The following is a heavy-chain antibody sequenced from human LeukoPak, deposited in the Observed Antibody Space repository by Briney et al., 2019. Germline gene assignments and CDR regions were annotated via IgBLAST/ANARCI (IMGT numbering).Heavy chain of an antibody. CDR1: GFTFSDYQ. CDR2: IWYDGSNK. V-gene: IGHV3-33*06. D-gene: IGHD1-1*01. Sequence: GGSLRLSCAASGFTFSDYQMSWIRQAPGKGLEWVAVIWYDGSNKYYADSVKGRFTISRDNSKNTLYLQMNSLRAEDTAVYYCAKDVTTGTLALDYWGQGTLVTVSS. J-gene: IGHJ4*02. CDR3: AKDVTTGTLALDY.